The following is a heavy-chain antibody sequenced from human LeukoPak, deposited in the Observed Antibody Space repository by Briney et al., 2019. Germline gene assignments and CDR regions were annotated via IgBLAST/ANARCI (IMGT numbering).Heavy chain of an antibody. CDR1: GFTFTDYL. V-gene: IGHV3-7*01. D-gene: IGHD3-22*01. CDR3: ARDTVYYYDSSGYFDY. CDR2: IKADGSEK. Sequence: PGGSLRLSCAASGFTFTDYLMTWVRQAPGKGLEWVADIKADGSEKYYVDSVKGRFTILRDNAKNSLYLQMNSLRAEDTAVYYCARDTVYYYDSSGYFDYWGQGTLVTVSS. J-gene: IGHJ4*02.